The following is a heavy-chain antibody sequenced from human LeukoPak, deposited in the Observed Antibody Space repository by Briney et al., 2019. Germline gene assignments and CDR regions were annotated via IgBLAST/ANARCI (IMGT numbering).Heavy chain of an antibody. CDR3: ARAGPWVVVVAARFNWFDP. CDR1: GGSISSSSYY. J-gene: IGHJ5*02. Sequence: SQTLSLTCTVSGGSISSSSYYWGWIRQPPGKGLEWIGSIYYSGSTYYNPSLKGRVTISVDTSKNQFSLKLSSVTAADTAVYYCARAGPWVVVVAARFNWFDPWGQGTLVTVSS. D-gene: IGHD2-15*01. CDR2: IYYSGST. V-gene: IGHV4-39*07.